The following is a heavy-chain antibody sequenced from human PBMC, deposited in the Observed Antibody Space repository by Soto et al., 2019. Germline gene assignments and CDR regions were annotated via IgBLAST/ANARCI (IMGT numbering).Heavy chain of an antibody. CDR1: GFTFSSYG. V-gene: IGHV3-30*18. CDR3: AKEWGQPPGSGSYYDYYFDY. CDR2: ISYDGSNK. J-gene: IGHJ4*02. Sequence: QVQLVESGGGVVQPGRSLRLSCAASGFTFSSYGMHWVRQAPGKGLEWVAVISYDGSNKYYADSVKGRFTISRDNSKNTLYLQMNSLRAEDTAVYYCAKEWGQPPGSGSYYDYYFDYWGQGTLVTVSS. D-gene: IGHD3-10*01.